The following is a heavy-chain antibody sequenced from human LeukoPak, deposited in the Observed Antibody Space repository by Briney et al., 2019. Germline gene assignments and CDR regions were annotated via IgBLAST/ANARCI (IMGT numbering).Heavy chain of an antibody. J-gene: IGHJ4*02. V-gene: IGHV1-2*02. CDR2: INPNSGGT. CDR1: GYTFTGYY. D-gene: IGHD6-19*01. Sequence: ASVKVSCKASGYTFTGYYMHWVRQAPGQGLEWMGWINPNSGGTNYAQKFQGRVTMTRDTSISTAYMGLSSLRSDDTAVYYCARDLGSGWTFDYWGQGTLVTVSS. CDR3: ARDLGSGWTFDY.